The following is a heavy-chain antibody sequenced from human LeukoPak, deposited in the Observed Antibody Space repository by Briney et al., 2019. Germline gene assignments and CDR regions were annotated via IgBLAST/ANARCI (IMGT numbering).Heavy chain of an antibody. V-gene: IGHV4-38-2*02. CDR3: ARVTAYSEGYHYYMDV. CDR1: TYSISSNYY. J-gene: IGHJ6*03. CDR2: IHHSGST. D-gene: IGHD5-18*01. Sequence: PSETVSLTCTVSTYSISSNYYWGWIRQPPGKGLEWIGSIHHSGSTCDNLYVKSRVTMSDDTSKGQFSLSLSSETAADTAAYYCARVTAYSEGYHYYMDVWGKGTTVTVSS.